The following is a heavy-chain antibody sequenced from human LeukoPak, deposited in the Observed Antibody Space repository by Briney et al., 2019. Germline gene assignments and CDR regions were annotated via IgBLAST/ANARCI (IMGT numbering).Heavy chain of an antibody. CDR1: GGSISTANYY. CDR2: IFYSGSTS. CDR3: ARGRYFDY. V-gene: IGHV4-39*07. Sequence: PSETLSLTCTVSGGSISTANYYWGWIRQPPGKGLEWIGNIFYSGSTSYYSPSLKSRVTMSVDTSKNQFSLKLSSVTAADTAIYYCARGRYFDYWGQGTLVTVSS. J-gene: IGHJ4*02.